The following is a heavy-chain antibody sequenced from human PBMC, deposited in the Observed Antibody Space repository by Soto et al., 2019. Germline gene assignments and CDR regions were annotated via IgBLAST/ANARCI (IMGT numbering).Heavy chain of an antibody. CDR1: GFTFSNYG. CDR2: ISHDGSNK. CDR3: ARDDQSYVGWFDP. D-gene: IGHD1-26*01. J-gene: IGHJ5*02. V-gene: IGHV3-30*03. Sequence: QVQLVDSGGGVVQPGRSLRLSCTGSGFTFSNYGMHWVRQAPGKGLEWVAIISHDGSNKYYAASVEDRFTISRDNSKNTLYLQMNSLGAEDTAVYYCARDDQSYVGWFDPWGQGTLVTVSS.